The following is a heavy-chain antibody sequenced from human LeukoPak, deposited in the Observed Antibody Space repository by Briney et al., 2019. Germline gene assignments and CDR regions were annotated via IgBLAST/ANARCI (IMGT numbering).Heavy chain of an antibody. J-gene: IGHJ6*02. D-gene: IGHD6-13*01. V-gene: IGHV4-61*02. CDR3: ARLAAAGQTYYYYGMDV. Sequence: SQTLSLTCTVSGGSISSGNFYWSWIRQPAGKGLEWIGRIYTSGSTDYNPSLKSRVTISVDTSKNQFSLKLSSVTAADTAVYYCARLAAAGQTYYYYGMDVWGQGTTVTVSS. CDR1: GGSISSGNFY. CDR2: IYTSGST.